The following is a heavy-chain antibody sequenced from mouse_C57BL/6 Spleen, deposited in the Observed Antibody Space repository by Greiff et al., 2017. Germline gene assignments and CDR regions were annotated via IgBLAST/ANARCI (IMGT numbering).Heavy chain of an antibody. CDR1: GYSITSDY. CDR3: ARGEDGYYYAMDY. J-gene: IGHJ4*01. Sequence: EVMLVESGPGLAKPSQTLSLTCSVTGYSITSDYWNWIRKFPGNKLEYMGYISYSGSTYYNPSLKSRISITRDTSKNQYYLQLNSVTTEDTATYYCARGEDGYYYAMDYWGQGTSVTVSS. D-gene: IGHD2-3*01. V-gene: IGHV3-8*01. CDR2: ISYSGST.